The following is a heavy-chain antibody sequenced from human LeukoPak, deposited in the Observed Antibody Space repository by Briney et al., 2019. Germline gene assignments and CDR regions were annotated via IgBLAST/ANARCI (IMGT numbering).Heavy chain of an antibody. Sequence: PGGSLRLSCAASGFTFSRYEMNWVRQAPGKGLEWVSYISRSGDTIYFADSVRGRFTISRDKPRNTLYLQLNSLRVDDTAVYYCAKGPNFGSWRALDYWGQGSLVTVSS. CDR1: GFTFSRYE. D-gene: IGHD3-10*01. J-gene: IGHJ4*02. V-gene: IGHV3-48*03. CDR3: AKGPNFGSWRALDY. CDR2: ISRSGDTI.